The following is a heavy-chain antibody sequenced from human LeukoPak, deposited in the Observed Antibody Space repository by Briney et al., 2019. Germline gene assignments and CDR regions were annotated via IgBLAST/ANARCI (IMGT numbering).Heavy chain of an antibody. CDR1: GYTFTSYG. Sequence: GASVKVSCKASGYTFTSYGISWVRQAPGQGLEWMGWISAYNGNTNYAQKLQGRVTMTTDTSTSTAYMELRGLRSEDTAVYYCARVAAYSSGWYLSDPPDYWGQGTLVTVSS. D-gene: IGHD6-19*01. J-gene: IGHJ4*02. CDR3: ARVAAYSSGWYLSDPPDY. V-gene: IGHV1-18*01. CDR2: ISAYNGNT.